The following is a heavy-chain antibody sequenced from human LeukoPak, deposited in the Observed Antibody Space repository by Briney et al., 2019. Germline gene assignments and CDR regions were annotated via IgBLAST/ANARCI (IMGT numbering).Heavy chain of an antibody. CDR2: IASKTDGGAT. Sequence: GGSLRLSCSASGLTVTNAWMNWVRQAPGEGLDWVGRIASKTDGGATDYAAPVKGRFTISRDDSKNTLNLQMNSLETEDTAVYYCTTGIRGDWGQGTLVTVSS. CDR3: TTGIRGD. D-gene: IGHD3-10*01. CDR1: GLTVTNAW. J-gene: IGHJ4*02. V-gene: IGHV3-15*07.